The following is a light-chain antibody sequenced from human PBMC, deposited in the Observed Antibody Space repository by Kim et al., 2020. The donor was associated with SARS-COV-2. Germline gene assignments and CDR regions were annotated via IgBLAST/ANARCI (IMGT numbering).Light chain of an antibody. V-gene: IGLV2-23*02. Sequence: GQSHTITCHGASSDVGSYTRVSWYQQHPGKAPKLMIYEIDKRPSGVSNRFSGSKSGNTASLTISGLQTEDEADYYCCSCAGSSTYVFGTGTKVTVL. J-gene: IGLJ1*01. CDR3: CSCAGSSTYV. CDR1: SSDVGSYTR. CDR2: EID.